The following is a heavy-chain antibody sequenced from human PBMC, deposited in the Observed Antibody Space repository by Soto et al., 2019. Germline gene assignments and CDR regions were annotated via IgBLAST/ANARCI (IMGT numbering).Heavy chain of an antibody. J-gene: IGHJ3*02. CDR2: IDYTGSN. D-gene: IGHD6-19*01. Sequence: KSSETLSLTCTVSGGSISTKYWNWIRQPPGKGLEWIGYIDYTGSNKNNPSLNSRVTLSIDTSKNQFSLRLTSVTAADTAVYYCARDLGQWLVQGAFDIWGPGTMVT. V-gene: IGHV4-59*12. CDR1: GGSISTKY. CDR3: ARDLGQWLVQGAFDI.